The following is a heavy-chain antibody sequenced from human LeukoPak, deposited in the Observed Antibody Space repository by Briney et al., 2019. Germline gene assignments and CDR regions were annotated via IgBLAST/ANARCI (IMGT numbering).Heavy chain of an antibody. CDR1: GVSINSGGYS. D-gene: IGHD6-13*01. Sequence: SETLSLTCAVSGVSINSGGYSWTWIRQPLGKGLEWIGYISDDGGYHSGSTYSKPSLKSRVTISVDRSKNQFSLKLTSVTAADTAVYYCARAAGVDEMYRWFDPWGPGILVIVSS. J-gene: IGHJ5*02. V-gene: IGHV4-30-2*01. CDR3: ARAAGVDEMYRWFDP. CDR2: ISDDGGYHSGST.